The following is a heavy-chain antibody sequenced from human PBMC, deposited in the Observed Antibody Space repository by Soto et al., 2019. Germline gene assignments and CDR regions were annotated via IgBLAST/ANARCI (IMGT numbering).Heavy chain of an antibody. CDR2: INTEGDST. J-gene: IGHJ3*02. CDR1: GFTFTGHW. D-gene: IGHD2-2*01. CDR3: AREAGYCSTTSCYRRAFDT. Sequence: EVQLVESGGDLVQPGGSLRLSCAASGFTFTGHWMHWVRQVPGKGLVWVARINTEGDSTNYADSVKGRFTISRDSATNIVYLQVNGLGVDDTSVYFCAREAGYCSTTSCYRRAFDTWGQGTMVTVSS. V-gene: IGHV3-74*01.